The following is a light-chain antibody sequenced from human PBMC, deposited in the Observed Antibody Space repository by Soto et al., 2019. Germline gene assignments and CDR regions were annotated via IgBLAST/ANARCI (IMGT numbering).Light chain of an antibody. CDR3: QQYNSYVT. V-gene: IGKV1-5*01. J-gene: IGKJ5*01. CDR2: DAS. Sequence: DIQMTQSPCTLSSSVGDRVTISCRASQSISRWLAGYQQKTGEAPKMLIDDASSLESGVPSRCSGSGSGTEFTLIIRRLQADDFAHYYCQQYNSYVTFGQGTRLEIK. CDR1: QSISRW.